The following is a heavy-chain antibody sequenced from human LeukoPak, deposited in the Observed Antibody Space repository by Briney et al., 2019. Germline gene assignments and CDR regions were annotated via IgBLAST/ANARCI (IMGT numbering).Heavy chain of an antibody. CDR3: VRVGIASTDDNWFDS. J-gene: IGHJ5*01. D-gene: IGHD2-21*01. CDR1: GFSFSNYG. V-gene: IGHV3-30*02. Sequence: PGGSLRLSCAASGFSFSNYGMHWVRQAPGKGLEWVAFIRNDGSDKYNADSVRGRFIISRDNAKNSLYLQMNTLRADDTAVYYCVRVGIASTDDNWFDSWGQGTLVTVSS. CDR2: IRNDGSDK.